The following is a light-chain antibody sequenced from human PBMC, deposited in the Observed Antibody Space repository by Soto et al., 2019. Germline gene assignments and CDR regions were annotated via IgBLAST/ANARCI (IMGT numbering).Light chain of an antibody. CDR2: DAS. J-gene: IGKJ5*01. CDR3: QQHYNWPIT. CDR1: QSVSIN. Sequence: EIVMTQSPASLSVSPGERATLTCMASQSVSINLAWYQQKPGQAPRILMYDASTRATGISARFSGSGSGTEFTLTISSLQSEDFAVYYCQQHYNWPITFGQGTRLEIK. V-gene: IGKV3-15*01.